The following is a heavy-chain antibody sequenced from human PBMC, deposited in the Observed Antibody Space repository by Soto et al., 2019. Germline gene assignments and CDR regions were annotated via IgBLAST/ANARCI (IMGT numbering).Heavy chain of an antibody. V-gene: IGHV4-39*02. CDR2: IYYTETT. Sequence: QLQLQESGPGLVKPSETLSLTCTVSGGSISSSTYHWAWIRQPPGKGLEWIASIYYTETTYYNPSLKSRVTISVYTSKNHFSLKLSSVTAADTAVYYCSRERESASEHWGQGTLVTVSS. J-gene: IGHJ4*02. CDR1: GGSISSSTYH. CDR3: SRERESASEH.